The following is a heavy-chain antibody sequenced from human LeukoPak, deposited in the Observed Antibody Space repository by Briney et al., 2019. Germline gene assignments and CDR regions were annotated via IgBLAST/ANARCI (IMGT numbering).Heavy chain of an antibody. V-gene: IGHV3-53*01. Sequence: GGSLRLSCAASGFTVSSNYMSWVRQALGKGLEWVSVLYAGGSTYYADSVKGRFTVSRDNSKNILYLQMSSLRVEDTAVYYCIRDPGGLDYRGQGTLVTVSS. D-gene: IGHD6-25*01. CDR2: LYAGGST. J-gene: IGHJ4*02. CDR1: GFTVSSNY. CDR3: IRDPGGLDY.